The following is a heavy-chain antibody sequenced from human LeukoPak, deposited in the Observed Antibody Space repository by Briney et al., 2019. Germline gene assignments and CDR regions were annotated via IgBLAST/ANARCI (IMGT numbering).Heavy chain of an antibody. CDR2: IRSKAYGGTT. Sequence: GGSLRLSCTASGFTFGDYAMSWFRQAPGKGLEWVGFIRSKAYGGTTEYAASVKGRFTISRDDSKSIAYLQMNSLKTEDTAVYYCTTFSSSWYLGFNYFDYWGQGTLVTVSS. D-gene: IGHD6-13*01. V-gene: IGHV3-49*03. CDR1: GFTFGDYA. CDR3: TTFSSSWYLGFNYFDY. J-gene: IGHJ4*02.